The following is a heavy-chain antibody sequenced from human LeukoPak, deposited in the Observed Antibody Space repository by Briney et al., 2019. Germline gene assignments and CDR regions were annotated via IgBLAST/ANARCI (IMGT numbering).Heavy chain of an antibody. CDR3: AKLSSSWYNDY. Sequence: GGSLRLSCAVSGFTFSDYYMSWIRQAPGKGLEWVSAIGGSAGNTYYADSVKGRFTISRDNSKNTLYLQMNSLRAEDTAVYYCAKLSSSWYNDYWGQGTLVTVSS. CDR2: IGGSAGNT. V-gene: IGHV3-23*01. D-gene: IGHD6-13*01. J-gene: IGHJ4*02. CDR1: GFTFSDYY.